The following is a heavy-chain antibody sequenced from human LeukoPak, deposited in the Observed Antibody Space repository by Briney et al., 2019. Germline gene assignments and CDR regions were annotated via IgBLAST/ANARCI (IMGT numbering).Heavy chain of an antibody. Sequence: GGSLRLSCAASGFTFSSYGMHWVRQAPGKGLEWVAVISYDGSNKYYADSVKGRFTISRDNSKNTLYLQMNSLRAEDTAVYYCARDQSIGYYYYYYYMDVWGKGTTVTVSS. V-gene: IGHV3-30*03. D-gene: IGHD3-22*01. CDR2: ISYDGSNK. CDR1: GFTFSSYG. CDR3: ARDQSIGYYYYYYYMDV. J-gene: IGHJ6*03.